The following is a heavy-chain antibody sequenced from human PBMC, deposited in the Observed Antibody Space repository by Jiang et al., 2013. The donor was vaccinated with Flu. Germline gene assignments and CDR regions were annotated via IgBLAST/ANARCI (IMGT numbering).Heavy chain of an antibody. CDR2: INPNSGGT. CDR1: GYTFTGYY. CDR3: ARTYYYDSSGYFDAFDI. V-gene: IGHV1-2*02. Sequence: GAEVKKPGASVKVSCKASGYTFTGYYMHWVRQAPGQGLEWMGWINPNSGGTNYAQKFQGRVTMTRDTSISTAYMELSRLRSDDTAVYYCARTYYYDSSGYFDAFDIWGQGTMVTVSS. J-gene: IGHJ3*02. D-gene: IGHD3-22*01.